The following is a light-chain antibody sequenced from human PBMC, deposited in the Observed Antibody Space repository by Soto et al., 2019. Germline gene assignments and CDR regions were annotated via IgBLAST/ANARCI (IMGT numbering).Light chain of an antibody. CDR2: CAS. J-gene: IGKJ1*01. V-gene: IGKV3-15*01. CDR3: LHYNNGPR. Sequence: ETVMTQSPVTLSVSPAEGATLSCRASQTINNNLAWYQQKPGQAPRLLIYCASRRATGVPARFIGSGSGTEFTLSISSMQSEDFAVYYCLHYNNGPRFGQGTKVYIK. CDR1: QTINNN.